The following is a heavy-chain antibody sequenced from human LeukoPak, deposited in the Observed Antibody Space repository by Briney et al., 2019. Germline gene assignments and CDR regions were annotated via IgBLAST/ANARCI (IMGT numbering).Heavy chain of an antibody. CDR3: ARHVRFLEWLSSYYFDY. CDR2: IYYSGST. D-gene: IGHD3-3*01. J-gene: IGHJ4*02. V-gene: IGHV4-38-2*02. CDR1: GYSISSGYY. Sequence: SETLSLTXTVSGYSISSGYYWGWIRQPPGKGLEWIGSIYYSGSTYYNPSLKSRVTISVDTSKSQFSLRLTSVTAADTAVYYCARHVRFLEWLSSYYFDYWGQGTLVTVSS.